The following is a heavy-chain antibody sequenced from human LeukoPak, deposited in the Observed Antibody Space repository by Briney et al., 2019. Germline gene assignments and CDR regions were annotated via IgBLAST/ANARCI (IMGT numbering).Heavy chain of an antibody. CDR1: GYTFTSYG. D-gene: IGHD4-17*01. CDR3: ARDEDYGIFVNVDY. J-gene: IGHJ4*02. CDR2: ISTYNGNT. V-gene: IGHV1-18*01. Sequence: ASVKVSCKASGYTFTSYGISWVRQAPGQGPEWMGWISTYNGNTKYAEKFRGRVTMTTDTPTSTAYMELRSLRSDDTAVYYCARDEDYGIFVNVDYWGQGTLVTVSS.